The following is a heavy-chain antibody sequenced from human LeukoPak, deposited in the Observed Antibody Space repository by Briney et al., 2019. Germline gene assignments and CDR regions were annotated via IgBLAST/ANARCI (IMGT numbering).Heavy chain of an antibody. J-gene: IGHJ4*02. Sequence: ASVKVSCKASGYTFTSYDINWVRQATGQGLEWMGWMNPNSGNTGYAQKFQGRVTITRNTSISTAYMELSSLRSEDTAVYYCARPSLRYFDWLFPRGVPYYFDYWGQGTLVTVSS. D-gene: IGHD3-9*01. V-gene: IGHV1-8*03. CDR1: GYTFTSYD. CDR2: MNPNSGNT. CDR3: ARPSLRYFDWLFPRGVPYYFDY.